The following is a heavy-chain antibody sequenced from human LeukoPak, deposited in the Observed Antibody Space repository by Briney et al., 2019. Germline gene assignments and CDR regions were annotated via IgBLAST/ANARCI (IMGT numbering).Heavy chain of an antibody. J-gene: IGHJ4*02. CDR3: ARDPNRLADYGGDYFDH. Sequence: GGSLRLSCAASGFTFSNYWMSWVRQAPGKGLEWVAVISHDGSHKSYADSVRGRFTISRDNSKNTLSLQMNALRPEDTALFYCARDPNRLADYGGDYFDHWGQGTLVTVSS. D-gene: IGHD4-23*01. CDR2: ISHDGSHK. V-gene: IGHV3-30*03. CDR1: GFTFSNYW.